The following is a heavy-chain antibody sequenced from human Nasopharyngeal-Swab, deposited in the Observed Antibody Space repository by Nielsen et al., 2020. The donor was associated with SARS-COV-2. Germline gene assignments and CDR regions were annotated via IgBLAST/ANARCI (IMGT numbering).Heavy chain of an antibody. CDR2: IYSGGSST. V-gene: IGHV3-23*03. Sequence: WIRQPPGKGLEWVSVIYSGGSSTYYADSVKGRFTISRDNSKNTLYLQVNSLRAEDTAVYYCAKIDSGSYYEGAFDIWGQGTMVTVSS. CDR3: AKIDSGSYYEGAFDI. J-gene: IGHJ3*02. D-gene: IGHD1-26*01.